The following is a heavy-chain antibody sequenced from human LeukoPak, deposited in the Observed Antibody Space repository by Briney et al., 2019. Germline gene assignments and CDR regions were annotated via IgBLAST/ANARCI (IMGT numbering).Heavy chain of an antibody. Sequence: PSETLSLTCAVYGGSFSGYYWSWIRQPPGKGLEWIGEINHSGSTNYNPSLKSRVTISVDTSKNQFSLKLSSVTAADTAVYYCARARVVYGGNFVGLYYGMDVWGQGTTVTVSS. D-gene: IGHD4-23*01. CDR3: ARARVVYGGNFVGLYYGMDV. CDR2: INHSGST. V-gene: IGHV4-34*01. J-gene: IGHJ6*02. CDR1: GGSFSGYY.